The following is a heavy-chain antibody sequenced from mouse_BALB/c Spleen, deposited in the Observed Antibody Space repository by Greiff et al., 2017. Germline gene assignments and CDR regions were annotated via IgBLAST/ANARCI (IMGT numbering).Heavy chain of an antibody. CDR2: IWAGGST. D-gene: IGHD1-1*01. V-gene: IGHV2-9*02. Sequence: VQRVESGPGLVAPSQSLSITCTVSGFSLTSYGVHWVRQPPGKGLEWLGVIWAGGSTNYNSALMSRLSISKDNSKSQVFLKMNSLQTDDTAMYYCAKIYYYGSSFSYWYFDVWGAGTTVTVSS. CDR1: GFSLTSYG. CDR3: AKIYYYGSSFSYWYFDV. J-gene: IGHJ1*01.